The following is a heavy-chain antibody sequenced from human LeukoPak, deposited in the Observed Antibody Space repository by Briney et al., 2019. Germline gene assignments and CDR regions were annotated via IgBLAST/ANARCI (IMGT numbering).Heavy chain of an antibody. D-gene: IGHD3-10*01. CDR2: INPNSGGT. Sequence: ASMKVACKASGYTFTGYYMHWVRQAPGQGLEWMGWINPNSGGTNYAQKFQGRVTMTRDTSISTAYMELSRLRSDDTAVYYCARDYYGSGIDYWGQGTLVTVSS. V-gene: IGHV1-2*02. J-gene: IGHJ4*02. CDR3: ARDYYGSGIDY. CDR1: GYTFTGYY.